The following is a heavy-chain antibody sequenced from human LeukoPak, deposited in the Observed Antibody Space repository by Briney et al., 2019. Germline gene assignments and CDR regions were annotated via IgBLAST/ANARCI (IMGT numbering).Heavy chain of an antibody. V-gene: IGHV1-69*05. Sequence: ASVKVSCKASGGTFSSYAISWVRQAPGQGLEWMGGIIPIFGTANYAQKLQGRVTMTTDTSTSTAYMELRSLRSDDTAVYYCARERVGVPDYWGQGTLVTVSS. J-gene: IGHJ4*02. CDR3: ARERVGVPDY. D-gene: IGHD1-26*01. CDR1: GGTFSSYA. CDR2: IIPIFGTA.